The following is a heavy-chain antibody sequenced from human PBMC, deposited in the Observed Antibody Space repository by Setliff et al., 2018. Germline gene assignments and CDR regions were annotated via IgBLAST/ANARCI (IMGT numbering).Heavy chain of an antibody. Sequence: SETLSLTCTVSGDSISNYYWIRQTAGKGLEWIGSIYAGEATYYNPSLKSRVVISVDLSKKRFSLKVSSVTAADTAVYYCARAIVVVPPNALKVYFDHWGPGVQVTVSS. CDR1: GDSISNYY. D-gene: IGHD2-2*01. J-gene: IGHJ4*02. CDR3: ARAIVVVPPNALKVYFDH. CDR2: IYAGEAT. V-gene: IGHV4-4*07.